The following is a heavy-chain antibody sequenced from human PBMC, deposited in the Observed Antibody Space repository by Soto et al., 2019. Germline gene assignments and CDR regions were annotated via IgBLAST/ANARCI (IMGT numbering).Heavy chain of an antibody. Sequence: GGSLRLSCAASGFTFSSYAMSWVRQAPGKGLEWVSAISGSGGSTYYADSVKGRFTISRDNSKNTLYLQMNSLRAEDTAVYYCAKDHRIVIPYDYVWGSYRYTYFDYWGQGTMVTVSS. CDR2: ISGSGGST. D-gene: IGHD3-16*02. V-gene: IGHV3-23*01. J-gene: IGHJ4*02. CDR3: AKDHRIVIPYDYVWGSYRYTYFDY. CDR1: GFTFSSYA.